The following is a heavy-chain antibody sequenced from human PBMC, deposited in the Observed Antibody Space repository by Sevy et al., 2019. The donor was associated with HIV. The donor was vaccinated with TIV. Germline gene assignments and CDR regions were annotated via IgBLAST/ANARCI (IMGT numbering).Heavy chain of an antibody. V-gene: IGHV3-23*01. CDR1: GFTFSKYS. CDR2: LSFGCGEI. D-gene: IGHD2-8*01. J-gene: IGHJ4*02. CDR3: AREGCTKPHDY. Sequence: GGSLRLSCAASGFTFSKYSMSWVRQLPGKGLEWVSTLSFGCGEINYADSVKGRFTISRDNSKSSVYLQMNNLGPEDTAVYYCAREGCTKPHDYWGQGTLVTVSS.